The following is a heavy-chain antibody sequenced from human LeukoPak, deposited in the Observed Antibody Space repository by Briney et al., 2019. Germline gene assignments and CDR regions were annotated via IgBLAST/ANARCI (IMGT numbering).Heavy chain of an antibody. Sequence: GGSLRLSCAASGFTFSSYAMNWVRQAPGKGLEWVSAISGSGGSTYYADSVKGRFTISRDNSKNTLYLQMNSLRAADTAVYYCAKGIAVRSYYYYYMDVWGKGTTVTISS. J-gene: IGHJ6*03. CDR2: ISGSGGST. V-gene: IGHV3-23*01. CDR1: GFTFSSYA. D-gene: IGHD3-10*01. CDR3: AKGIAVRSYYYYYMDV.